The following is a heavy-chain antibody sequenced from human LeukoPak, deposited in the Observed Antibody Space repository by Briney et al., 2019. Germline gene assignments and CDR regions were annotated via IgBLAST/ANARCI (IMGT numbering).Heavy chain of an antibody. D-gene: IGHD3-3*01. CDR2: INHSGST. CDR1: GGSISSYY. CDR3: ARGRRSGYYIRRDYFDY. Sequence: SETLSLTCTVSGGSISSYYWSWIRQPPGKGLEWIGEINHSGSTNYNPSLKSRVTISVDTSKNQFSLKLSSVTAADTAVYYCARGRRSGYYIRRDYFDYWGQGTLVTVSS. V-gene: IGHV4-34*01. J-gene: IGHJ4*02.